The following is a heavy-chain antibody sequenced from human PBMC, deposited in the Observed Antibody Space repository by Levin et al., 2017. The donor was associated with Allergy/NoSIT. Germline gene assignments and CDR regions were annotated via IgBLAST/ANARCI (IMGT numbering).Heavy chain of an antibody. V-gene: IGHV1-18*01. J-gene: IGHJ6*03. D-gene: IGHD1-14*01. Sequence: KTGGSLRLSCKASGYTFTNYGFSWVRQAPGQGLEWMGWITAYNGITRYGQKFQGRVTMTADTSTSTAYMELKNLTFDDTAIYFCAREPEGYHYYLDVWGAGTTVIVSS. CDR1: GYTFTNYG. CDR2: ITAYNGIT. CDR3: AREPEGYHYYLDV.